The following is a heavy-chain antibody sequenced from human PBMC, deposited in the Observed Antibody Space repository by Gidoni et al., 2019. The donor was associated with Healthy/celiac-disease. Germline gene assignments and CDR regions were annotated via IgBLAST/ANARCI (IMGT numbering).Heavy chain of an antibody. CDR3: ARGDGYGDYDSAAFDI. V-gene: IGHV3-33*01. D-gene: IGHD4-17*01. CDR2: IWYDGSNK. J-gene: IGHJ3*02. Sequence: QVQLVESGGGVVQPGRSLRLSCAASGFTFSSYGMHWVRQAPGKGLELVAVIWYDGSNKYYADSVKGRFTISRDNSKNTLYLQMNSLRAEDTAVYYCARGDGYGDYDSAAFDIWGQGTMVTVSS. CDR1: GFTFSSYG.